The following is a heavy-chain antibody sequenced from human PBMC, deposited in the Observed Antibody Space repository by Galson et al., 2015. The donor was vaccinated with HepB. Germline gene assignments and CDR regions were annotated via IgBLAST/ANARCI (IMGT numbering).Heavy chain of an antibody. CDR1: GGTFSSYT. D-gene: IGHD4-17*01. CDR3: AAYGDVGSGRVPDY. J-gene: IGHJ4*02. Sequence: SVKVSCKASGGTFSSYTISWVRQAPGQGLEWMGRIIPILGIANYAQKFQGRVTITADKSTSTAYMELSSLRSEDTAVYYCAAYGDVGSGRVPDYWGQGTLVTVSS. V-gene: IGHV1-69*02. CDR2: IIPILGIA.